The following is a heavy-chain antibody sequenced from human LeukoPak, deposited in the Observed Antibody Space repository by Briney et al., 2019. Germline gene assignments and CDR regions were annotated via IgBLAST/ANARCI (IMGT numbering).Heavy chain of an antibody. V-gene: IGHV1-24*01. J-gene: IGHJ4*02. CDR3: ATVGSRDSSVPFDY. CDR1: GYTLTELS. Sequence: ASVNVSCKVSGYTLTELSMHWVRQAPGKGLEWMGGFDPEDGETIYAQKFQGRVTMTEDTSTDTAYMELSSLRSEDTAVYYCATVGSRDSSVPFDYWGQGTLVTVSS. D-gene: IGHD3-22*01. CDR2: FDPEDGET.